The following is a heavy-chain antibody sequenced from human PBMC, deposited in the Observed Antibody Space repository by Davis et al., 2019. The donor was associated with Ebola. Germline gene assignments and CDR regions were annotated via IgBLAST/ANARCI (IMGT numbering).Heavy chain of an antibody. CDR3: ARVNTDIVVVVAAMDV. Sequence: GESLKISCAASGFTFSSYWMHWVRQAPGKGLEWVAVISYDGSNKYYADSVKGRFTISRDNSKNTLYLQMNSLRAEDTAVYYCARVNTDIVVVVAAMDVWGQGTTVTVSS. D-gene: IGHD2-15*01. CDR2: ISYDGSNK. V-gene: IGHV3-30-3*01. J-gene: IGHJ6*02. CDR1: GFTFSSYW.